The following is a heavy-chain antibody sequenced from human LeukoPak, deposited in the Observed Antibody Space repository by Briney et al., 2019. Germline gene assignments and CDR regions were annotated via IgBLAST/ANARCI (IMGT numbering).Heavy chain of an antibody. V-gene: IGHV3-30*02. CDR2: IRYDGSNK. J-gene: IGHJ3*02. D-gene: IGHD4-17*01. CDR1: GFTFSSYG. CDR3: AKDPGGPKDGDNGNDAFDI. Sequence: GGSLGLSCAASGFTFSSYGMHWVRQAPGKGLEWVAFIRYDGSNKYYADSVKGRFTISRDNSKNTLYLQMNSLRAEDTAVYYCAKDPGGPKDGDNGNDAFDIWGQRTMVTVSS.